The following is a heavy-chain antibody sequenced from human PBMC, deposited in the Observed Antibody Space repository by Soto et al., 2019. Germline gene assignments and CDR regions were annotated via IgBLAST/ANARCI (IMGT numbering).Heavy chain of an antibody. D-gene: IGHD3-9*01. CDR1: GFSLSNARMG. Sequence: QVTLKESGPVLVKPTETLTLTCTVSGFSLSNARMGVSWIRQPPGKALEWLAHIFSNDEKSYSTSLKSRLTIPKDTSKSQVVLTMTNMDPVDTATYYCARSFTYYDKGGGRNWFDPWGQGTLVTVSS. CDR2: IFSNDEK. V-gene: IGHV2-26*01. J-gene: IGHJ5*02. CDR3: ARSFTYYDKGGGRNWFDP.